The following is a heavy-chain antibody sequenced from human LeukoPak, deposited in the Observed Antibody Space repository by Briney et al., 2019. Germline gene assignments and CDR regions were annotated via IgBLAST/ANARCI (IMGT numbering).Heavy chain of an antibody. CDR3: AGSGFYYSFDY. CDR1: GDSINNYY. D-gene: IGHD3-22*01. J-gene: IGHJ4*02. Sequence: PSETLSLTCTVSGDSINNYYWNWIRQPPGKGLEWIGYIYYSGNTNYNPSLKSRVSISIDTSKNQFSLKLSSVTAADTAVYYCAGSGFYYSFDYWGQGPLVTVSS. V-gene: IGHV4-59*01. CDR2: IYYSGNT.